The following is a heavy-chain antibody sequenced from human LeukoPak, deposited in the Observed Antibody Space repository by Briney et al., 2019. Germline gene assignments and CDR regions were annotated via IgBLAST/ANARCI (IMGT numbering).Heavy chain of an antibody. CDR1: GFTFSSYS. CDR3: ARGGSYYNEAFDI. V-gene: IGHV3-48*01. Sequence: TGGSLRLSCAASGFTFSSYSMNWVRQAPGEGLKWFSYISISSTTIYYADSVKGRFAISRDNAKNSLFLQMNGLRAEDTAVYYCARGGSYYNEAFDIWGQGTMVTVSS. D-gene: IGHD3-10*01. CDR2: ISISSTTI. J-gene: IGHJ3*02.